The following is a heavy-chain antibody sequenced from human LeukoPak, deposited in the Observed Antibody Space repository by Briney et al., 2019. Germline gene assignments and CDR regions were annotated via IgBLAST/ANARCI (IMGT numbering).Heavy chain of an antibody. CDR1: GYTFTGYY. Sequence: ASVKVSCKPSGYTFTGYYMHWLRQAAGQGLEWMGWINPNSGGTNYAQKLQGRVTMTTDTSTSTAYMELRSLRSDDTAVYYCARDARSSGWYGDYWAKGTLVTVSS. J-gene: IGHJ4*02. V-gene: IGHV1-2*02. D-gene: IGHD6-19*01. CDR2: INPNSGGT. CDR3: ARDARSSGWYGDY.